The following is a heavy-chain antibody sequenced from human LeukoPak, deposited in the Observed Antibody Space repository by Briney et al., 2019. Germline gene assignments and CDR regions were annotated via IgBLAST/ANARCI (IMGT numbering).Heavy chain of an antibody. CDR1: GYYFSTYS. CDR3: AREWKGGDN. D-gene: IGHD1-1*01. Sequence: ASVTVSCKTSGYYFSTYSINWVRQVPGQGLEWVGWISCDNGNTNYAQKFQGRVTMTTDTPTTTAYMELGSLTSDDTAVYYCAREWKGGDNWGQGSLVTVSS. CDR2: ISCDNGNT. J-gene: IGHJ4*02. V-gene: IGHV1-18*01.